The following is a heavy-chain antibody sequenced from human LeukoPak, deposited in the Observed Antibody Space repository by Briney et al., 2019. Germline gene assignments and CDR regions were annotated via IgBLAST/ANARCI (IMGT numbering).Heavy chain of an antibody. J-gene: IGHJ6*03. Sequence: GGSLRLSCAASGFTFSSYSMNWVRQPPGKGLEWVSNIGTSSTTIYYADSVKGRFTISRDNAKNSLYLQMNSLRADDTAVYYCARFAAGGSYYYYMDVWGKGTTVTVSS. CDR3: ARFAAGGSYYYYMDV. CDR2: IGTSSTTI. D-gene: IGHD6-25*01. CDR1: GFTFSSYS. V-gene: IGHV3-48*01.